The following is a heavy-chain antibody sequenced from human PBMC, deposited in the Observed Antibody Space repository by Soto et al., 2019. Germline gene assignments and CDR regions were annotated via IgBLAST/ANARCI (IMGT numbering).Heavy chain of an antibody. Sequence: QVQLRESGPGLVMPSQTLSLTCTVSGDSISSGNKYWGWIRQPPGKGLEWIGYIFSSGTTYYIPSLKIRLTMSLDASQNQFSLKLNSLTDADTAVYFCARVPSPFDYYYAMDVWGQGATVTVSS. CDR2: IFSSGTT. CDR3: ARVPSPFDYYYAMDV. D-gene: IGHD3-16*01. CDR1: GDSISSGNKY. V-gene: IGHV4-30-4*01. J-gene: IGHJ6*02.